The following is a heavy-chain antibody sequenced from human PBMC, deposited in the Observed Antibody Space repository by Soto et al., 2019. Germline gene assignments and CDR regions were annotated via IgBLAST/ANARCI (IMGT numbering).Heavy chain of an antibody. J-gene: IGHJ6*02. CDR1: GFTFSSYE. CDR2: ISDSGGTV. V-gene: IGHV3-48*03. D-gene: IGHD3-3*01. Sequence: GGSLRLSCAASGFTFSSYEMNWVRQAPGQGLEWVSYISDSGGTVYYADSVKGQFTVSRDNAQNSVYLQMNSLRTEDTAVYYCARDLLHYDFWSGYSAYFYYGMDVWGPGTTVTVSS. CDR3: ARDLLHYDFWSGYSAYFYYGMDV.